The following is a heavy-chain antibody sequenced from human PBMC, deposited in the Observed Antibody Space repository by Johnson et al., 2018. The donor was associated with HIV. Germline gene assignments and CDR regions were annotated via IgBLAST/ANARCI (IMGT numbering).Heavy chain of an antibody. CDR2: IYSGGGT. CDR3: ARESLLWCGENGAVDI. J-gene: IGHJ3*02. D-gene: IGHD3-10*01. CDR1: GFTVSSNY. Sequence: VQLVESGGGLIQPGGSLRLSCAASGFTVSSNYMSWVRQAPGKGLEWVSVIYSGGGTYYADSVKGRFTISRDNSKNTLYLQMNSLRAEDTAVYYCARESLLWCGENGAVDIWGQGTMVTVSS. V-gene: IGHV3-66*03.